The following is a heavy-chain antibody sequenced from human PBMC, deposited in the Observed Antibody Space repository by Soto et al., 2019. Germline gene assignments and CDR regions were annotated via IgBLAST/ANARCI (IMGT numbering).Heavy chain of an antibody. D-gene: IGHD4-17*01. CDR2: ISSSSSTI. J-gene: IGHJ4*02. CDR1: GFTFSSYS. V-gene: IGHV3-48*01. Sequence: GGSLRLSCAASGFTFSSYSMNWVRQAPGKGLEWVSYISSSSSTIYYADSVKGRFTISRDNAKNSLYLQMNSLRAEDTAVYYCARDLVNGDYQYYFDYWGQGTLVTVSS. CDR3: ARDLVNGDYQYYFDY.